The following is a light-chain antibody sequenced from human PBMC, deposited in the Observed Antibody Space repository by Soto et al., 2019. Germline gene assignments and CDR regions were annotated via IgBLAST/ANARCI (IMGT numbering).Light chain of an antibody. CDR3: QQYNKLPLS. V-gene: IGKV3-15*01. CDR2: GAS. J-gene: IGKJ4*01. Sequence: EIVMTQSPATWSLSPRERATLSSRASQSVSRNLAWYQQKPCQAPRLLIYGASTKATDIAARISGSGSGTGFTHTVRGLQSEDFAVYYCQQYNKLPLSFGGGIKVEIK. CDR1: QSVSRN.